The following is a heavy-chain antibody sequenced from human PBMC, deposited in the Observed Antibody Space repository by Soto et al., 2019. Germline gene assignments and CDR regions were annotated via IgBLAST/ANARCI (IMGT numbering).Heavy chain of an antibody. J-gene: IGHJ5*02. Sequence: SETLSLTCAVYGGSFSSYYWNWIRQPAGKRLEWIGRIYSSGTTNYNPSLKSRVTMSVDASKNQFSLKLSSVTAADTAVYYCARDFGTASYFDPWGQGILVTVSS. CDR1: GGSFSSYY. CDR3: ARDFGTASYFDP. D-gene: IGHD5-18*01. CDR2: IYSSGTT. V-gene: IGHV4-4*07.